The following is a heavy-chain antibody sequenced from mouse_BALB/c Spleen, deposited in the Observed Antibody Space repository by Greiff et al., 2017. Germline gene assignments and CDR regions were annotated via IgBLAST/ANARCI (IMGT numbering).Heavy chain of an antibody. Sequence: DVKLEESGPGLVKPSQSLSLTCSVTGYSITSGYYWNWIRQFPGNKLEWMGYISYDGSNNYNPSLKNRISITRDTSKNQFFLKLNSVTTEDTATYYCARDRPSRWLLQAMDYWGQGTSVTVSS. CDR2: ISYDGSN. J-gene: IGHJ4*01. V-gene: IGHV3-6*02. CDR3: ARDRPSRWLLQAMDY. CDR1: GYSITSGYY. D-gene: IGHD2-3*01.